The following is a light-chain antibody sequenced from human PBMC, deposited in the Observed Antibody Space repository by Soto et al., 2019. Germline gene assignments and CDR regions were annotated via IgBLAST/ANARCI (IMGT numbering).Light chain of an antibody. Sequence: EIVLTQSPATLSLSPGERATLSCRASRSVSSYLAWYQQKPGQAPRLLIYDASTRATGTPARFSGSGSGTDFTLTISNLEPEDFALYYCKQRSSWMTFGQGTRLE. CDR3: KQRSSWMT. CDR2: DAS. J-gene: IGKJ5*01. V-gene: IGKV3-11*01. CDR1: RSVSSY.